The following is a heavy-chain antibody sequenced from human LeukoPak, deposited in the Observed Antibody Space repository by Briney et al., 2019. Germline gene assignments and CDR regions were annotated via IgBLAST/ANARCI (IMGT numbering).Heavy chain of an antibody. Sequence: SETLSLTCAVSGGSFSGYYWSWIRQPPGKGLEWIGEINHSGSTNYNPSLKSRVTISVDTSKNQFSLKLSSVTAADTAVYYCARADSGYDPFDYWGQGTLVTVSS. V-gene: IGHV4-34*01. CDR3: ARADSGYDPFDY. D-gene: IGHD5-12*01. CDR2: INHSGST. CDR1: GGSFSGYY. J-gene: IGHJ4*02.